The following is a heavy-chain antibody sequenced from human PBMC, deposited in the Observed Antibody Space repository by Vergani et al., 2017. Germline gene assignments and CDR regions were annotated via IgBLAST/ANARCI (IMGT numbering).Heavy chain of an antibody. J-gene: IGHJ3*02. CDR3: ARNPYCGGDCYSDAFDI. V-gene: IGHV4-39*07. CDR1: NDSVSNTFYY. D-gene: IGHD2-21*02. Sequence: QVQLQESGPGLVKPSETLSLTCTVSNDSVSNTFYYLGWIRQTPGKGLEWIGSIYYSGSTYYNPSLESRVTMSVDTSKNQFSLKLSSVTAADTAVYYCARNPYCGGDCYSDAFDIWGQGTMVTVSS. CDR2: IYYSGST.